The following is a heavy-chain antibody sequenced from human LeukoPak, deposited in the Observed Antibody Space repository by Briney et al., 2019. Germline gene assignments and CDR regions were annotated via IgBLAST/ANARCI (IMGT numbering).Heavy chain of an antibody. CDR3: ARVIPYSITMIVVAQSDAFDI. D-gene: IGHD3-22*01. Sequence: ASVKVSCKASGYTFTSYDINWVPQATGQGLEWMGWMNPNSGNTGYAQKFQGRVTMTRNTSISTAYMELSSLRSEDTAVYYCARVIPYSITMIVVAQSDAFDIWGQGTMVTVSS. J-gene: IGHJ3*02. CDR2: MNPNSGNT. CDR1: GYTFTSYD. V-gene: IGHV1-8*01.